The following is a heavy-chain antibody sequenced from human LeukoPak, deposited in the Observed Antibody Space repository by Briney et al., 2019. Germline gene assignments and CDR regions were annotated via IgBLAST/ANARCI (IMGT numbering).Heavy chain of an antibody. CDR3: ARGRPRVNDY. CDR1: GGSIGSTSYY. V-gene: IGHV4-39*01. J-gene: IGHJ4*02. Sequence: PSETLSLTCTVSGGSIGSTSYYWGWIRQPPGKGLEWIGSIYYSGSTYYNPSLKSRVTISVDTSKNQFSLKLSSVTAADTAVYYCARGRPRVNDYWGQGTLVTVSS. D-gene: IGHD4-23*01. CDR2: IYYSGST.